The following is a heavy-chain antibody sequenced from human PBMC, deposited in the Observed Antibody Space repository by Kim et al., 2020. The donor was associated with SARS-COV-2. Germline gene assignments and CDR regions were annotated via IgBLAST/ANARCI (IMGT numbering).Heavy chain of an antibody. Sequence: GGSLRLSCAASGFTFDDYAMHWVRRVPGKGLEWVSGISWRSGTIDYADFVKGRFTISRDDAKDILYLQMDNLTPEDTALYHCVKDMALAYCSAVNCYSFDSWGQGTTVTVSS. D-gene: IGHD2-15*01. CDR3: VKDMALAYCSAVNCYSFDS. J-gene: IGHJ4*02. V-gene: IGHV3-9*01. CDR1: GFTFDDYA. CDR2: ISWRSGTI.